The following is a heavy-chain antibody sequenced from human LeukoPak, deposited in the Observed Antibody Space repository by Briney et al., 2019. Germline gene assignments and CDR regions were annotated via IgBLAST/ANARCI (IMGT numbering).Heavy chain of an antibody. D-gene: IGHD4-17*01. Sequence: ASVKVSCKASGYTFTNYGISWVRQAPGQGLEWMGWISPYNGNTNYAQKLQGRVTMTTDTSTSTAYMELRSLRSDDTAVYYCARDPGYGDYVDYYYGMDVWGQGTTVTVSS. CDR2: ISPYNGNT. CDR1: GYTFTNYG. J-gene: IGHJ6*02. CDR3: ARDPGYGDYVDYYYGMDV. V-gene: IGHV1-18*01.